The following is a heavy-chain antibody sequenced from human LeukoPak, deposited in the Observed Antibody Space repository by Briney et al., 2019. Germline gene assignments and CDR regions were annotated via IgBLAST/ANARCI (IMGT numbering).Heavy chain of an antibody. Sequence: SETLSLTCTVSGGSMSSYYWSWLRQPAGKGLEWVGRIYISGSTSYNPSLESRVTMSLDTSKNQFSLKLSSVTAADTAVYYCARGVVVWHQLEIDFGGQGALVTVSS. J-gene: IGHJ4*02. CDR2: IYISGST. CDR3: ARGVVVWHQLEIDF. D-gene: IGHD6-13*01. V-gene: IGHV4-4*07. CDR1: GGSMSSYY.